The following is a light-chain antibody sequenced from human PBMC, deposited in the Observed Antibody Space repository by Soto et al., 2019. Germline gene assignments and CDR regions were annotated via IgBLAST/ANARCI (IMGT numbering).Light chain of an antibody. V-gene: IGKV1-27*01. CDR3: QKYSIAPCT. J-gene: IGKJ1*01. CDR2: AAS. CDR1: QGIATY. Sequence: DIQMTQSPSSLSASVGDRVTISCRASQGIATYLAWYQQKPGKVPELLIYAASTLHSGVPSRLSGRGSGTDFTLTISSRQPEGVARYYCQKYSIAPCTFGQGTKVEIK.